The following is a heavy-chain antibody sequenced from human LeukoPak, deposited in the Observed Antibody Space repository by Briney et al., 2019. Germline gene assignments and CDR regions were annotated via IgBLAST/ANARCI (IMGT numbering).Heavy chain of an antibody. CDR3: ARASPYVEMAMYGMDV. J-gene: IGHJ6*02. CDR1: GFTFSSYS. D-gene: IGHD5-24*01. V-gene: IGHV3-21*01. Sequence: PGGSLRLSCAASGFTFSSYSMNWVRQAPGKGLEWVSSISSSSSYIYYADSVKGRFTISRDNAKNSLYLQMNSLRAEDTAVYYCARASPYVEMAMYGMDVWGQGTTVTVSS. CDR2: ISSSSSYI.